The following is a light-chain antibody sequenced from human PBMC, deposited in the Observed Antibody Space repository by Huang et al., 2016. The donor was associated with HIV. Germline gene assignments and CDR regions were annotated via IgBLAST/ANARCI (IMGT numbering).Light chain of an antibody. CDR1: QSINSY. CDR2: AAS. Sequence: DIQMTQSPSSLSASVGDRVTITCWASQSINSYLNWYQQKPGKAPKVLIYAASSLQSGVPSRFSGSGSGTDFTLTSNSLQPEDFAIYYCQQSYNTPLTFGGGTRLEIK. J-gene: IGKJ4*01. V-gene: IGKV1-39*01. CDR3: QQSYNTPLT.